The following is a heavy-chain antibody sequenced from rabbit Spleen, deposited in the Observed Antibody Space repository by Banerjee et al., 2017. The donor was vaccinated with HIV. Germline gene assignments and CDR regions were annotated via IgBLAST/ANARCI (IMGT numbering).Heavy chain of an antibody. CDR3: ARDSAGREDFNL. CDR1: GFSFSSGYY. V-gene: IGHV1S40*01. D-gene: IGHD4-2*01. Sequence: QSLEESGGDLVKPGASLTLTCKASGFSFSSGYYMCWVRQAPGKGLEWIACIDIRKSGSTYYTNWAKGRFTISKTSSTTVTLQMTSLTGADTATYFCARDSAGREDFNLWGPGTLVTVS. CDR2: IDIRKSGST. J-gene: IGHJ4*01.